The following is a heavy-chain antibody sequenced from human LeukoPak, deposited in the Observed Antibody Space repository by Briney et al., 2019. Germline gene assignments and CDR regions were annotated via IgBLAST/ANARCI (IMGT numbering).Heavy chain of an antibody. CDR2: ISGSGGST. CDR1: RFTFGSYA. Sequence: GGSLRLSCAPSRFTFGSYAMSWVRQAPGRGLEWVSGISGSGGSTYYADSVKGRFTISRDNSKNTLYLQMNSLRAEDTDVYYCAKSGYSSGWPYYFDFWGQGTLVTVSS. CDR3: AKSGYSSGWPYYFDF. J-gene: IGHJ4*02. D-gene: IGHD6-19*01. V-gene: IGHV3-23*01.